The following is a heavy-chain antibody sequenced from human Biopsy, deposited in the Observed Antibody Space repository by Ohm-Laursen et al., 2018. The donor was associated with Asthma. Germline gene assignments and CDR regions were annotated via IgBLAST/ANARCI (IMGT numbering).Heavy chain of an antibody. Sequence: SSVKVSCKGSRDIFSSYGFSWVRQAPGQGLEWMGGIIPISLAPSYARRFRGRVTISADEYTRTAYMELSSLRSEDTAVYYCARDPSYFDPSVEGWHLWGQGTMVTVSS. J-gene: IGHJ3*01. CDR3: ARDPSYFDPSVEGWHL. D-gene: IGHD3-22*01. V-gene: IGHV1-69*01. CDR1: RDIFSSYG. CDR2: IIPISLAP.